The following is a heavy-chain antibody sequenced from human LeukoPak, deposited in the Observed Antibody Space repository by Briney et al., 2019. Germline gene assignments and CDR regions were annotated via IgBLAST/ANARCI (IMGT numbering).Heavy chain of an antibody. Sequence: PGGSLRLSCAASGFTFSSYSMNWVRQAPGKGLEWVSYISGSGSAVYYADSVKGRFTISRDNAKNSLYLQMNFLRDEDTAVYYCARDVRWPRFVFDYWGQGTLATVSS. CDR3: ARDVRWPRFVFDY. D-gene: IGHD5-12*01. J-gene: IGHJ4*02. V-gene: IGHV3-48*02. CDR1: GFTFSSYS. CDR2: ISGSGSAV.